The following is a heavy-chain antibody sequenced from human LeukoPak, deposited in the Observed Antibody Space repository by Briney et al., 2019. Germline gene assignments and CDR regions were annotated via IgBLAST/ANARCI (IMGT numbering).Heavy chain of an antibody. D-gene: IGHD3-3*01. CDR3: ASYYDFWSGHHNWFDP. Sequence: PSETLSLTCTVSGYSISSGYYWGWIRQPPGKGLEWIGSIYHSGSTYYNPSLKSRVTISVDTSKNQFSLKLSSVTAADTAVYYCASYYDFWSGHHNWFDPWGQGTLVTVSS. CDR2: IYHSGST. J-gene: IGHJ5*02. CDR1: GYSISSGYY. V-gene: IGHV4-38-2*02.